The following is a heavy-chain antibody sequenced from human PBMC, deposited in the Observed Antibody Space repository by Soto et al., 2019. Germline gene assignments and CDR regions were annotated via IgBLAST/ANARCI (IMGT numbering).Heavy chain of an antibody. V-gene: IGHV1-69*13. CDR3: ARRMGDPYDSSGYYH. J-gene: IGHJ5*02. D-gene: IGHD3-22*01. CDR1: GGTFSSYA. Sequence: GASVTVSCKDSGGTFSSYAIRWVRQAHGQGLEWMGGIIPIFGTANYAQKFQGRVTITADESTSTAYMELSSLRSEDTAVYYCARRMGDPYDSSGYYHWGQGTLVTVSS. CDR2: IIPIFGTA.